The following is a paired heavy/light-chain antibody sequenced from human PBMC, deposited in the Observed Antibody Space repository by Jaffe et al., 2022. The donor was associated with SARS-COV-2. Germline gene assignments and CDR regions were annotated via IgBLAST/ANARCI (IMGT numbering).Light chain of an antibody. Sequence: EIVLTQSPGTLSLSPGERATLSCRASQSVGSRYLAWYQQKSGQAPRLLIYGTSSRATGIPDRFSGSGSGTDFTLTISRLEPEDFVVYYCQQYGNSPYTFGQGTKLEV. V-gene: IGKV3-20*01. CDR2: GTS. CDR1: QSVGSRY. J-gene: IGKJ2*01. CDR3: QQYGNSPYT.
Heavy chain of an antibody. V-gene: IGHV5-51*01. CDR3: ARGGGYSGY. Sequence: EVQLVQSGAEVKKPGESLKISCKASGYSFTSHWIGWVRQMPGKGLEWMGIIFPSDSDTKYSPSFQGQVTISADKSITTAYLHWNSLKASDSAIYYCARGGGYSGYWGQGTLVTVSS. D-gene: IGHD2-15*01. J-gene: IGHJ4*02. CDR1: GYSFTSHW. CDR2: IFPSDSDT.